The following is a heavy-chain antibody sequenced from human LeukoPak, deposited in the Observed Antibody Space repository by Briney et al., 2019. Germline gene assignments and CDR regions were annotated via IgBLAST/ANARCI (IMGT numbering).Heavy chain of an antibody. CDR1: GGSFSGYY. V-gene: IGHV4-34*01. CDR2: INHSGST. Sequence: SETLSLTCAVYGGSFSGYYWSWIRQSPGKGLEWIGEINHSGSTNYNPSLKSRVTISVDTSKDQFSLKLRSVTAADTAVYYCARGDPSRHCSGGSCYSVELWFDYWGQGTLVTVSS. J-gene: IGHJ4*02. D-gene: IGHD2-15*01. CDR3: ARGDPSRHCSGGSCYSVELWFDY.